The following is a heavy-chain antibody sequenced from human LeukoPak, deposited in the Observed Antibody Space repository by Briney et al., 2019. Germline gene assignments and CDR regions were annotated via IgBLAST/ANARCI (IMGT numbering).Heavy chain of an antibody. CDR2: IYDSGST. CDR1: GDSITNRSYY. V-gene: IGHV4-39*01. CDR3: ARQGLGYCVSVSCYPPDY. Sequence: SETLSLTCTVSGDSITNRSYYWCWFRQPPGKGLEWVATIYDSGSTYYNTSIMGRVTISADTSKNQFSLRLNSLTAADTAVYYCARQGLGYCVSVSCYPPDYWGQGTLVIVSS. J-gene: IGHJ4*02. D-gene: IGHD2-15*01.